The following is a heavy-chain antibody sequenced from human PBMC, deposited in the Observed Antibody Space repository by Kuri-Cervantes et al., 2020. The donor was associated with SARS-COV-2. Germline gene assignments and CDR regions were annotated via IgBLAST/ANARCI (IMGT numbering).Heavy chain of an antibody. CDR3: AGSSGWYTYYYYGMDV. V-gene: IGHV4-59*01. CDR1: GGSISSYY. Sequence: SETLSLTCTVSGGSISSYYWSWIRQPPGKGLEWIGYIYYSGSTNYNPSLKSRVTISVDTSKNQLSLKLSSVTAADTAVYYGAGSSGWYTYYYYGMDVWGQGTTVTVSS. J-gene: IGHJ6*02. CDR2: IYYSGST. D-gene: IGHD6-19*01.